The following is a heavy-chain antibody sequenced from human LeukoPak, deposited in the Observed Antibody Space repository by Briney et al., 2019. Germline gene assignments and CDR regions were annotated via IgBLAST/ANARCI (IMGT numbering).Heavy chain of an antibody. CDR2: VNPRSGNA. V-gene: IGHV1-8*03. J-gene: IGHJ4*02. CDR1: GYTFTGYY. Sequence: RASVKVSCKASGYTFTGYYMHWVRQAPGQGLEWMGWVNPRSGNAGYLQKFQGRLTITRDTSIDTAYMDLSSLSSEDTAVYYCARGVPLGYCTYGVCYPPYYFDYWGQGTLVTASS. D-gene: IGHD2-8*01. CDR3: ARGVPLGYCTYGVCYPPYYFDY.